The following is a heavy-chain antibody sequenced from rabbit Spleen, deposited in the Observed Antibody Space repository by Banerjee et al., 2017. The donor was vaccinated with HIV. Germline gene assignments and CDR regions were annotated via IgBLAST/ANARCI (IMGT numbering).Heavy chain of an antibody. V-gene: IGHV1S40*01. Sequence: QQLVESGGGLVKPGASLTLTCTASGFSLSTGYDMCWVRQAPGKGLEWIACIYTGRGSTWYASWAKGRFTISKTSSTTVTLQMTSLTAADTATYFCAKNSVGGGYWYTRLDLWGQGTLVTVS. CDR2: IYTGRGST. J-gene: IGHJ3*01. CDR3: AKNSVGGGYWYTRLDL. D-gene: IGHD1-1*01. CDR1: GFSLSTGYD.